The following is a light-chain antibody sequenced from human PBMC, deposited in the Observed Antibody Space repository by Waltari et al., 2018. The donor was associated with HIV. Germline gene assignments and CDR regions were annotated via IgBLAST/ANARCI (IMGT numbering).Light chain of an antibody. CDR1: SSNIGANYD. CDR2: GNN. V-gene: IGLV1-40*01. J-gene: IGLJ3*02. Sequence: QSVLTQPPSVSGAPGQRVPIPCPWTSSNIGANYDVHRYRQLPGTAHQVLIDGNNNRPSGVPDRYSGCKSGTSASLAITGLQPEDESDYHCQSYDSTLSGWVFGGGTKLTVL. CDR3: QSYDSTLSGWV.